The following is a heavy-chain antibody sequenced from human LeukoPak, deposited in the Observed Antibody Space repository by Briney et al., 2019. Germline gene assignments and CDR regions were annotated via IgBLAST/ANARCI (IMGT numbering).Heavy chain of an antibody. CDR2: INHSGST. D-gene: IGHD4-17*01. CDR3: ARAKTATTIDY. V-gene: IGHV4-34*01. CDR1: GGSFSGYY. Sequence: PSETLSLTCVVYGGSFSGYYWSWIRQPPGKGLEWIGEINHSGSTNYNPSLKSRVTISVDTSKNQFSLKLSSVTAADTAVYYCARAKTATTIDYWAQGALVTVSS. J-gene: IGHJ4*02.